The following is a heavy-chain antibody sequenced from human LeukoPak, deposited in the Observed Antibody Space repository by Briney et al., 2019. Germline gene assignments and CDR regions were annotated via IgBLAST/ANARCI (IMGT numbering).Heavy chain of an antibody. CDR2: ISSDGSST. V-gene: IGHV3-74*01. J-gene: IGHJ3*02. Sequence: GGSLRLSCAASGFTFSSYRMHWVRQTPGKGLVWVSRISSDGSSTSYADSVKGRFTISRDNAKNTLYLQMNSLRAEDTAVYYCAIPRHDAFDIWGQGTMVTVSS. CDR3: AIPRHDAFDI. CDR1: GFTFSSYR.